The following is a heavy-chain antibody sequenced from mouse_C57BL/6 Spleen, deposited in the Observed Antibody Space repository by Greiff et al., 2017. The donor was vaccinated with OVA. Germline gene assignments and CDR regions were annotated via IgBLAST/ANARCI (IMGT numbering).Heavy chain of an antibody. J-gene: IGHJ4*01. CDR2: ISSGSSTI. V-gene: IGHV5-17*01. Sequence: EVKLMESGGGLVKPGGSLKLSCAASGFTFSDYGMHWVRQAPEKGLEWVAYISSGSSTIYYADTVKGRFTISRDNAKNTLFLQMTSLRAEDTARYYCARGGLRRGYYAMDYWGQGTSVTVSS. CDR1: GFTFSDYG. D-gene: IGHD2-2*01. CDR3: ARGGLRRGYYAMDY.